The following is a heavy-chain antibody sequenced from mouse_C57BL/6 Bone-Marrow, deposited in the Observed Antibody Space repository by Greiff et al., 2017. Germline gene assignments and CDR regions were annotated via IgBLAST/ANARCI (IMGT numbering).Heavy chain of an antibody. CDR2: IYPGNGDT. D-gene: IGHD1-1*01. Sequence: QVQLQQSGAELVRPGASVKMSCKASGYTFTSYNMHWVKQTPRQGLEWIGAIYPGNGDTSYNQKFKGKATLTVDKSSSTAYMQLSSLTSEDSAVYFCARIDYYGSRSREDYFDYWGQGTTLTVSS. CDR3: ARIDYYGSRSREDYFDY. J-gene: IGHJ2*01. V-gene: IGHV1-12*01. CDR1: GYTFTSYN.